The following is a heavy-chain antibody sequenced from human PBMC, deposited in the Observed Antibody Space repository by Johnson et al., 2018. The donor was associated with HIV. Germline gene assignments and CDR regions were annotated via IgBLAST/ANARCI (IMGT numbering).Heavy chain of an antibody. J-gene: IGHJ3*02. CDR1: GISFSSYW. CDR2: IKSDGTST. Sequence: VQLVESGGGLVQPGGSLRLSCVASGISFSSYWMHWVRQAPGKGLVWVSRIKSDGTSTNYADSVKGRFTISRDNSKNTLYLQMNSLRAEDTAVYYCANYAGLGAFDIWGQGTMVTVSS. D-gene: IGHD1-7*01. V-gene: IGHV3-74*01. CDR3: ANYAGLGAFDI.